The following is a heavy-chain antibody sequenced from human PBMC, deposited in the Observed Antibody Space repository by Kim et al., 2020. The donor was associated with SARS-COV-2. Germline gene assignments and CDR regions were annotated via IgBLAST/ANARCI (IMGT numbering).Heavy chain of an antibody. J-gene: IGHJ3*02. D-gene: IGHD3-22*01. CDR1: GYTFTSYG. Sequence: ASVKVSCKASGYTFTSYGISWVRQAPGQGLEWMGWISAYNGNTNYAQKLQGRVTMTTDTSTSTAYMELRSLRSDDTAVYYCARVPVMIVVDGDAFDIWGQGTMVTVSS. CDR3: ARVPVMIVVDGDAFDI. V-gene: IGHV1-18*04. CDR2: ISAYNGNT.